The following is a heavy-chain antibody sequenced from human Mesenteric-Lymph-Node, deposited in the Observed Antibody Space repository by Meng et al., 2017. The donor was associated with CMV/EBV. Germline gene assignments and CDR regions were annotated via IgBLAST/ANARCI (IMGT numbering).Heavy chain of an antibody. CDR3: ARDDDKIFGFYSMDV. Sequence: GGSLRLSCAASGFTFSIYSMNWVRQAPGKGLEWVSVLYSGGTTNYADSVKGRFTISRDNSKNTLYLQVNSLRVEDTAVYYCARDDDKIFGFYSMDVWGQGTTVTVSS. D-gene: IGHD3-3*01. CDR2: LYSGGTT. J-gene: IGHJ6*02. V-gene: IGHV3-66*02. CDR1: GFTFSIYS.